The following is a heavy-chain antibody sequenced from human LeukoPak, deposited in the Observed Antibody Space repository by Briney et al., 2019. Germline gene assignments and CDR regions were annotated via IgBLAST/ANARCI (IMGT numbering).Heavy chain of an antibody. CDR3: ARVRWPGIAASGTRASWFFDL. V-gene: IGHV4-59*01. CDR1: GDFISGYY. Sequence: SETLSLTCSVSGDFISGYYWSWIRQSPGKGLDYIGYVYYSGKTNYNPSLRSRVTMSVDTSKNQFSLNLTSVTAADTAVYYCARVRWPGIAASGTRASWFFDLWGRGTLVTVSS. D-gene: IGHD6-13*01. CDR2: VYYSGKT. J-gene: IGHJ2*01.